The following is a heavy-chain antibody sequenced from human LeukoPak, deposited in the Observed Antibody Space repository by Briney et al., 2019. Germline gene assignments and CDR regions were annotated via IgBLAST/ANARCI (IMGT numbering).Heavy chain of an antibody. CDR1: GFTFNTYW. J-gene: IGHJ4*01. CDR2: MNNDGRVI. D-gene: IGHD3-16*01. CDR3: AREFEATGFWALVY. Sequence: GGSLRLSCTVSGFTFNTYWMHWVRQAPGKGLVWVSRMNNDGRVISYADSVKGRFTISRDNAKNTLYLQMNSLRAEDTAVYYCAREFEATGFWALVYWGHGTLVTASS. V-gene: IGHV3-74*01.